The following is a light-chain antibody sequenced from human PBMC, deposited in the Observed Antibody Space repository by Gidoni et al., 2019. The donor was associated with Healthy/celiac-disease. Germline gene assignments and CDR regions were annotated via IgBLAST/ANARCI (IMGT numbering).Light chain of an antibody. CDR2: YDS. Sequence: SYVLTPPPSVSVAPGKTARITCGGNNLGSKSVHLYQQKPGQAPVLVIYYDSDRPSGIPERFSGSNSGNTATLTISRVEAGDEADYYCQVWDSTSDHVVFGGGTKLTVL. CDR1: NLGSKS. CDR3: QVWDSTSDHVV. J-gene: IGLJ2*01. V-gene: IGLV3-21*04.